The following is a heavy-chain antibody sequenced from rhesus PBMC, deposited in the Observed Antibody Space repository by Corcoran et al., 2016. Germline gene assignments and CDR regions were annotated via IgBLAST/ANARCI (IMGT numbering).Heavy chain of an antibody. V-gene: IGHV4-93*02. CDR1: GGSISSSNW. Sequence: QVQLQESGPAVVKPLETLSLTCAVSGGSISSSNWWSWIRQSPGKGLEWIGGIYGSGGSTEYNPSLQSPVTISMDTSKNQFSLKLSSVTAADTAVYYCARLGYSGYSFHHWYFDLWGPGTPITISS. CDR2: IYGSGGST. D-gene: IGHD5-30*01. J-gene: IGHJ2*01. CDR3: ARLGYSGYSFHHWYFDL.